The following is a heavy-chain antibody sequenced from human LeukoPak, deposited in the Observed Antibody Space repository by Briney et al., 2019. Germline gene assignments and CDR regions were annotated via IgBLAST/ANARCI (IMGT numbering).Heavy chain of an antibody. CDR2: ISYDGSNK. CDR3: ASAGGIVDY. D-gene: IGHD4-23*01. Sequence: PGGSLRLSCAASGFTFSSYAMHWVRQAPGKGLEWVAVISYDGSNKYYADSVKGRFTISRDNSKNTLYLQMNSLRAEDTAVYYCASAGGIVDYWGQGTLVTVSS. CDR1: GFTFSSYA. V-gene: IGHV3-30-3*01. J-gene: IGHJ4*02.